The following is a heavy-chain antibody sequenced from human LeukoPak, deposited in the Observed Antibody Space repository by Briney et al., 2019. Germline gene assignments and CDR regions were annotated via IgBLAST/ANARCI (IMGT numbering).Heavy chain of an antibody. D-gene: IGHD1-26*01. J-gene: IGHJ4*02. CDR3: AKDFGGSYLYFDY. CDR1: GFTFSSYI. Sequence: GGSLRLSCAASGFTFSSYILSWVRQAPGKGLEWVSAINTGGDSTYYADSVKGRFTISRDNSKNTLYLQMNSLRAEDTAVYYCAKDFGGSYLYFDYWGQGTLVTVSS. CDR2: INTGGDST. V-gene: IGHV3-23*01.